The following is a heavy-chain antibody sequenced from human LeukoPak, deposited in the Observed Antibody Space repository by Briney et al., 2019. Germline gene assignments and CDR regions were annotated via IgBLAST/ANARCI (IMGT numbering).Heavy chain of an antibody. V-gene: IGHV3-74*01. Sequence: GSLRLSCAASGFTFSSYWMHWVRQAPGKGLLWVSCINTDGSVMRYADSVRGRFTISRDNAKNTLYLQMNSLRVEDTAVYYCATAGGLPTAMGFDPWGQGTLVSVST. D-gene: IGHD2-2*01. CDR1: GFTFSSYW. J-gene: IGHJ5*02. CDR2: INTDGSVM. CDR3: ATAGGLPTAMGFDP.